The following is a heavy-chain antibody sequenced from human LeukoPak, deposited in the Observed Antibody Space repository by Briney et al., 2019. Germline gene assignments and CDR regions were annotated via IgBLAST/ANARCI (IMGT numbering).Heavy chain of an antibody. V-gene: IGHV4-39*01. D-gene: IGHD4-17*01. J-gene: IGHJ3*02. CDR3: ARPYGDYDAFDI. CDR2: IYYSGST. Sequence: SETLSLTCTVSGGSISSSSYYWGWIRQPPGKGLEWIGSIYYSGSTYYNPSLKSRVTISVDTSKNQFSLKLSSVTAADTAVYYCARPYGDYDAFDIWGQGTMVTVSS. CDR1: GGSISSSSYY.